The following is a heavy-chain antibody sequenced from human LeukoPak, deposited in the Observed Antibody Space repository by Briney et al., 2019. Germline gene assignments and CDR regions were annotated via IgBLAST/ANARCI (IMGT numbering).Heavy chain of an antibody. CDR2: IKQDGSEK. CDR3: ARMVSWDYGDQFDY. D-gene: IGHD4-17*01. J-gene: IGHJ4*02. CDR1: GFTFSSYA. V-gene: IGHV3-7*01. Sequence: GGSLRLSCAASGFTFSSYAMSWVRQAPGKGLEWVANIKQDGSEKYYVDSVKGRFTISRDNAKNSLYLQMNSLRAEDTAAYYCARMVSWDYGDQFDYWGQGTLVTVSS.